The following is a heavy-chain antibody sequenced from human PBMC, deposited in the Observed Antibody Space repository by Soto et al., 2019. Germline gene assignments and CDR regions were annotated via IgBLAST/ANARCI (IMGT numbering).Heavy chain of an antibody. CDR3: AKDTSLMDEAGDY. D-gene: IGHD2-2*03. J-gene: IGHJ4*02. V-gene: IGHV3-23*01. CDR2: ISGSGGST. CDR1: GFTFSSYA. Sequence: EVQLLESGGGLVQPGGSLRLSCAASGFTFSSYAMSWVRQAPGKGLEWVSAISGSGGSTYYADSVKGRFTISRDNSKNTLYLQMNSRRAEDTAVYYCAKDTSLMDEAGDYWGQGTLVTVSS.